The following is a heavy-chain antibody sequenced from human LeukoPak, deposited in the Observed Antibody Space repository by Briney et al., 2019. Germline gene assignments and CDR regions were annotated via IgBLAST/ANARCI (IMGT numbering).Heavy chain of an antibody. CDR2: MSSDGNAM. CDR1: GFTFTAYG. V-gene: IGHV3-30-3*01. CDR3: VRESEYYFDHSASFDY. Sequence: PGRSLRLSCAASGFTFTAYGMHWVRQAPGKGLEWVAVMSSDGNAMFYADSVKGRFTISRDNTKNTLYLQINSLRAEDTAVYYCVRESEYYFDHSASFDYWGEGTLVTASS. J-gene: IGHJ4*02. D-gene: IGHD3-22*01.